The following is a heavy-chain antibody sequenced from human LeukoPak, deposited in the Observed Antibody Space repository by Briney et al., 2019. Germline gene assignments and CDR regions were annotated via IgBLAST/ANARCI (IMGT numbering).Heavy chain of an antibody. Sequence: GGSLRLSCAASGLTFSSYAMHWVRHAPGKGLEWVAFISYDGSNKYYADSVKGRFTISRDNSKNTLYLQMNSLRAEDTAVYYCARDVTDIVVVVAATYYGMDVWGQGTTVTVSS. J-gene: IGHJ6*02. CDR3: ARDVTDIVVVVAATYYGMDV. CDR1: GLTFSSYA. CDR2: ISYDGSNK. D-gene: IGHD2-15*01. V-gene: IGHV3-30-3*01.